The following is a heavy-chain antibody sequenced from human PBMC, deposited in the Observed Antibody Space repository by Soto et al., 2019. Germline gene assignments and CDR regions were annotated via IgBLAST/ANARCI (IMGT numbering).Heavy chain of an antibody. V-gene: IGHV4-59*08. J-gene: IGHJ5*01. CDR1: GGSISSYY. CDR2: IYYSGST. Sequence: SETLSLTCTVSGGSISSYYWSWIRQPPGKGLEWIGYIYYSGSTNYNPSLKSRVTISVDTSKNQFSLKLSSVTAADTAVYYCARHWGEVLLDSSGQGSLVIGSS. CDR3: ARHWGEVLLDS. D-gene: IGHD3-16*01.